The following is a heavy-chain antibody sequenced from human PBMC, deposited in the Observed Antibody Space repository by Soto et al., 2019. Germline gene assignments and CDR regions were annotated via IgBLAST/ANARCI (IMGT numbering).Heavy chain of an antibody. Sequence: EVQLFESGGGLIQPGGSLRLSCAASGFTLNNYGMSWVRQAPGKGLEWVSAISPNGQGIYYADSVKGRFIISKDNSNNTVFLHTDSLSADDTSVYSFAKDRGYPRDYFHSVGQSTLVTVSS. CDR1: GFTLNNYG. CDR3: AKDRGYPRDYFHS. J-gene: IGHJ4*02. CDR2: ISPNGQGI. D-gene: IGHD1-1*01. V-gene: IGHV3-23*01.